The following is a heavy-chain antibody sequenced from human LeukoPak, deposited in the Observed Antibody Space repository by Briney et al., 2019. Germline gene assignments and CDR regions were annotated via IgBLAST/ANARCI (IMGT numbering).Heavy chain of an antibody. D-gene: IGHD6-19*01. Sequence: GGSLRLSCAASGFTFSSYEMNWVRQAPGKGLEWVSYISSSGSTIYYADSVKGRFTISRDNAKNSLYLQMNSLRAEDTAVHHCARDPLYSSGWYPFDYWGQGTLVTVSS. CDR3: ARDPLYSSGWYPFDY. CDR1: GFTFSSYE. CDR2: ISSSGSTI. J-gene: IGHJ4*02. V-gene: IGHV3-48*03.